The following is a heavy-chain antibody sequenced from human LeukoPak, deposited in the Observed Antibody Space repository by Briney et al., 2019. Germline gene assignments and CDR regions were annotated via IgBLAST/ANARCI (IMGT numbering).Heavy chain of an antibody. V-gene: IGHV1-69*05. Sequence: SVKVSCKASGGTFSSYAISWGRQAPGQGLEWRGGIIPIFGTANYAQKFQGRVTITTDESTSPAYMELSSLRSEDTAVYYCASGRVRLYYFDYWGQGTLVTVSS. CDR2: IIPIFGTA. D-gene: IGHD6-25*01. J-gene: IGHJ4*02. CDR1: GGTFSSYA. CDR3: ASGRVRLYYFDY.